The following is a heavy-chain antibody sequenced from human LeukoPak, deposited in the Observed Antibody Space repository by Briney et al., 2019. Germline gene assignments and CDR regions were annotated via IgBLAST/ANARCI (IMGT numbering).Heavy chain of an antibody. CDR3: ASSGYQQSYFDY. D-gene: IGHD3-22*01. CDR1: TFNFGLYV. CDR2: ISGGGLST. V-gene: IGHV3-23*01. Sequence: GGTLRLSCEASTFNFGLYVMTWARQAPGKGLEWVSGISGGGLSTYYTDSVKGRFTISRENSKNTLYLEMTRLRTEDTAVYYCASSGYQQSYFDYWGQGTLVTVSS. J-gene: IGHJ4*02.